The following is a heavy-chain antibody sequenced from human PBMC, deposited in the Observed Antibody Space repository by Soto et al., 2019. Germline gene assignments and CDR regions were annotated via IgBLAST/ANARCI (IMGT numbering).Heavy chain of an antibody. D-gene: IGHD3-10*01. V-gene: IGHV3-30*02. CDR3: ARGRSGYYCPGHSSFDYYYYGKKV. CDR1: AFTLSSYG. CDR2: ICYNGTNK. J-gene: IGHJ6*02. Sequence: GGSLRLPCVPSAFTLSSYGMHWVRQAPSKRLQCVALICYNGTNKHHSGSVKGRFTSSRDNSKNRLSLQTNSLRAEDTADYYCARGRSGYYCPGHSSFDYYYYGKKVCHQGPT.